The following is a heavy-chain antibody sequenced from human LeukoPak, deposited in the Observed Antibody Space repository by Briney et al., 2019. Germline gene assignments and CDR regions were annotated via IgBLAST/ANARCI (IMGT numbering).Heavy chain of an antibody. CDR1: GGSISGYY. J-gene: IGHJ3*02. CDR3: ARVWSDYAIGDAFDI. V-gene: IGHV4-4*07. CDR2: IYTSGTT. D-gene: IGHD4-17*01. Sequence: SETLSLTCTVSGGSISGYYWNWLRQPAGEGLEWIGRIYTSGTTDDNPSLKSRVTMSVDTSRNQVSLKLTSVTAADTAVYYCARVWSDYAIGDAFDIWGQGTMVTVSS.